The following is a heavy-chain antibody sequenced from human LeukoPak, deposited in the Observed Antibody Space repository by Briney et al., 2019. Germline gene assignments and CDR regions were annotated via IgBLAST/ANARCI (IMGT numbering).Heavy chain of an antibody. CDR3: ARDLAAAGTRGFGMDV. CDR2: INPNSGGT. D-gene: IGHD6-13*01. V-gene: IGHV1-2*04. CDR1: GYTFTGYY. J-gene: IGHJ6*02. Sequence: ASVKVSCKASGYTFTGYYMHWVRQAPGQGLEWMGWINPNSGGTNYAQKFQGWVTMTRDTSISTAYMELRRLRSDDTAVYYCARDLAAAGTRGFGMDVWGQGTTVTVSS.